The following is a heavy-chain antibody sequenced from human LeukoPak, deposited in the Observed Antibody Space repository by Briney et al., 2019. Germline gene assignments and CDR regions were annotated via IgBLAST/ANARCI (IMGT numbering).Heavy chain of an antibody. J-gene: IGHJ3*02. D-gene: IGHD6-13*01. CDR2: IYWDDDK. CDR1: GFSLSTSGVG. CDR3: AHRLSRQQLEESDAFDI. V-gene: IGHV2-5*02. Sequence: SGPTLVNSTQTLTLTCTFSGFSLSTSGVGVGWIRQPPGKALEWLALIYWDDDKRYSPSLKSRLTITKDTSKNQVVLTMTNMDPVDTATYYCAHRLSRQQLEESDAFDIWGQGTMVTVSS.